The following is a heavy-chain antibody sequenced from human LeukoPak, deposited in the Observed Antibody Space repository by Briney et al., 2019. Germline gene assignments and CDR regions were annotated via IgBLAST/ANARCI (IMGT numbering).Heavy chain of an antibody. Sequence: PGGSLRLSCAASGFTFTSFWMTWVRQAPGKGLEGVANIKQDGSEKYYVDSVRGRFTISRDNAKNSLYLQMNSLRAEDTAVYYCAGSGWQVYLDYWGQGTLVTVSS. J-gene: IGHJ4*02. V-gene: IGHV3-7*01. D-gene: IGHD6-19*01. CDR3: AGSGWQVYLDY. CDR1: GFTFTSFW. CDR2: IKQDGSEK.